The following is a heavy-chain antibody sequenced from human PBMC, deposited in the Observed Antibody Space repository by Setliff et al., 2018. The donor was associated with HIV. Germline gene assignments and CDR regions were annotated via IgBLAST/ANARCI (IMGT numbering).Heavy chain of an antibody. D-gene: IGHD6-13*01. CDR2: VYHSGST. CDR3: AREDGEYTSSPRWFDP. CDR1: GASVSTDGYY. V-gene: IGHV4-61*08. Sequence: PSETLSLTCTVSGASVSTDGYYWSWIRQTPGEGLEWIGSVYHSGSTYYNPSLKSRVTISVDTSKNQFSLKVSSVNAPDTAVYFCAREDGEYTSSPRWFDPWGQGTQVTVSS. J-gene: IGHJ5*02.